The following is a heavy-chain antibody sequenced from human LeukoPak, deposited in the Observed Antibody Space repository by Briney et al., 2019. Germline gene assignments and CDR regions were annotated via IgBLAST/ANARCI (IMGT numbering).Heavy chain of an antibody. CDR3: AREGGGQDGLDV. CDR1: GFNFRRYG. J-gene: IGHJ6*02. CDR2: LWSDGSNT. V-gene: IGHV3-33*01. Sequence: GALRLSCAASGFNFRRYGLHWVRQTPGKSLEWVAFLWSDGSNTNYADSVKGRFTISRDNAKNSLYLQMNSLRAEDTAVYYCAREGGGQDGLDVRGQGTTVTVFS. D-gene: IGHD2-15*01.